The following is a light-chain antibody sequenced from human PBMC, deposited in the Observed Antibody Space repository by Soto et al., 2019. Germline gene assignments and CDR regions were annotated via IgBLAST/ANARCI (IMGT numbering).Light chain of an antibody. CDR3: QKCKVAPFT. J-gene: IGKJ4*01. CDR2: AAS. Sequence: DIQMTQSPSSLSAFVGDRVTITCRASQDIGNFLAWYQQKPGKVPKLLFYAASTVQSGVPSRFSGSGSGTDFSLTISSLQREDVATYYCQKCKVAPFTFGGGTKVEIK. CDR1: QDIGNF. V-gene: IGKV1-27*01.